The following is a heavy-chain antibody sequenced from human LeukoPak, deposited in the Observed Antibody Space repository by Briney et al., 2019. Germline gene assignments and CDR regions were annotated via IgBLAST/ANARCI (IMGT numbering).Heavy chain of an antibody. V-gene: IGHV1-58*01. CDR1: GFTFTSSA. D-gene: IGHD3-22*01. J-gene: IGHJ3*01. CDR3: AAEAAYYYDSRDAFDV. Sequence: GASVKVSYKASGFTFTSSAVQWVRQARGQRLEWIGLIVVGSGNTNYAQKFQERVTITRDMSTSLVYMELSSLRSEDTAVYYCAAEAAYYYDSRDAFDVWGQGTMVTVSS. CDR2: IVVGSGNT.